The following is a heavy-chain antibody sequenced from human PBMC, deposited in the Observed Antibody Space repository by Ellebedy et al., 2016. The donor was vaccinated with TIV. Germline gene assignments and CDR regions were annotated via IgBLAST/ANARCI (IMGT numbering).Heavy chain of an antibody. CDR1: GYTFTGQY. Sequence: AASVKVSCKASGYTFTGQYIHWVRQDPGQGLEWMGSMNPNSGDTKYAPKFQGRVTMTRDTSISTASMELSRLRSDDTAVYYCARDRNTHVVVPAAIPSDYWGQGTLVTVSS. D-gene: IGHD2-2*01. V-gene: IGHV1-2*02. CDR3: ARDRNTHVVVPAAIPSDY. J-gene: IGHJ4*02. CDR2: MNPNSGDT.